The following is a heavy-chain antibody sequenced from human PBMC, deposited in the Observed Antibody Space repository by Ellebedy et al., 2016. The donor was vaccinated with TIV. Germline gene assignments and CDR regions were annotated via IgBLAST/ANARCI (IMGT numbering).Heavy chain of an antibody. CDR1: GGSISSYY. V-gene: IGHV4-4*07. CDR2: IYTSGGT. CDR3: ARDQEDSSGRNWFDP. J-gene: IGHJ5*02. Sequence: SETLSLTCTVSGGSISSYYWSWIRQPAGKGLEWIGRIYTSGGTNYNPSLKSRVTMSVDTSKNQFSLKLSSVTAADTAVYYCARDQEDSSGRNWFDPWGQGTLVTVSS. D-gene: IGHD6-19*01.